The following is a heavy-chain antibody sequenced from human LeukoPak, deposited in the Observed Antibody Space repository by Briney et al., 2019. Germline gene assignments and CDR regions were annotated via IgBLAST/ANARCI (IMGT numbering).Heavy chain of an antibody. D-gene: IGHD5-18*01. CDR3: AKGGYGYSFDY. Sequence: GGSLRLSCAASGFTFSSYGMHWVRQAPGKGLEWVAVIWYDGSNKYYADSVKGRFTISRDNSKNTLYLQMNSLRAEDTAVYYCAKGGYGYSFDYWGQGTLVTVSS. CDR2: IWYDGSNK. J-gene: IGHJ4*02. CDR1: GFTFSSYG. V-gene: IGHV3-33*06.